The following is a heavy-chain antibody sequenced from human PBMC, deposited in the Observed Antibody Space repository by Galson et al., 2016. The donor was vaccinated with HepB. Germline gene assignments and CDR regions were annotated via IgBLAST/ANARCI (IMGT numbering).Heavy chain of an antibody. D-gene: IGHD2-2*01. V-gene: IGHV3-74*01. CDR1: EFTFSTYS. CDR2: INSDGSYT. J-gene: IGHJ4*02. Sequence: SLRLSCAASEFTFSTYSMNWVRQAPGKGLVWVSRINSDGSYTNYADSVKGRFTISRDSAKNKLYLQMNSLRVEDTAVYYCARDQSGDCSTTKCWGPDYWGQGTRVTVSS. CDR3: ARDQSGDCSTTKCWGPDY.